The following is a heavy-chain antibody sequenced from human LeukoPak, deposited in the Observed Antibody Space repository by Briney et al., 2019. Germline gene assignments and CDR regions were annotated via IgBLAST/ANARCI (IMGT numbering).Heavy chain of an antibody. V-gene: IGHV4-61*02. J-gene: IGHJ4*02. Sequence: PSQTLSLTCTVSGGSISSGSYYWSWIRQPAGKGLEWIGRIYTSGSTNYNPSLKSRVTISVDTSKNQFSLKLSSVTAADTAVYYCATGLYYDILTGYVDDYWGQGTLVTVSS. CDR1: GGSISSGSYY. D-gene: IGHD3-9*01. CDR2: IYTSGST. CDR3: ATGLYYDILTGYVDDY.